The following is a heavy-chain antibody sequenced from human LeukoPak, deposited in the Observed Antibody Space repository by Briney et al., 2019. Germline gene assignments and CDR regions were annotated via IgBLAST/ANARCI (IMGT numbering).Heavy chain of an antibody. Sequence: PGGSLRLSCAASGFTFSSYAMHWVRQAPGKGLEWVAVISYDGSTKYYADSVKGRFTISRDNSKNTLYLQMNSLRADDTAVYYCARDLAGGYSYVYDLVDYWGQGTLVTVSS. J-gene: IGHJ4*02. V-gene: IGHV3-30*01. CDR2: ISYDGSTK. CDR1: GFTFSSYA. CDR3: ARDLAGGYSYVYDLVDY. D-gene: IGHD5-18*01.